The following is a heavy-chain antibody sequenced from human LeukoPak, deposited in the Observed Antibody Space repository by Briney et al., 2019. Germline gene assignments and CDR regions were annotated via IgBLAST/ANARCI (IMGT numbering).Heavy chain of an antibody. CDR2: IWYDGSNK. J-gene: IGHJ4*02. V-gene: IGHV3-33*01. Sequence: PGGSLRLSCAASGFTFSSYGMHWVRQAPGKGPEWVAVIWYDGSNKYYADSVKGRFTISRDNSKNTLYLQMNSLRAEDTAVYYCAIIPRAAAGPSARSPFHYWGQGTLVTVSS. CDR1: GFTFSSYG. CDR3: AIIPRAAAGPSARSPFHY. D-gene: IGHD6-13*01.